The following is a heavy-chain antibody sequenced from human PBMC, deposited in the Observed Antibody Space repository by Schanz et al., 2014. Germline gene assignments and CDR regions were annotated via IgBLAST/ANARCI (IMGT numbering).Heavy chain of an antibody. Sequence: QVQLQESGPGLVKPSETLSLTCSVSGGDIGNYYWSWIRQPPGKGLEWIGYIHQSGGTNYNPSLKSRVTILVDPSKNQFSRRLTSLPAADTAVYYCAKFLYDDPSWGQGTLVTVSS. J-gene: IGHJ5*02. D-gene: IGHD3-3*01. V-gene: IGHV4-59*08. CDR3: AKFLYDDPS. CDR2: IHQSGGT. CDR1: GGDIGNYY.